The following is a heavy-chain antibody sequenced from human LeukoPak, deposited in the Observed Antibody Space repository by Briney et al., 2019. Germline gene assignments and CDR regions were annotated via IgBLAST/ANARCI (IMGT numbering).Heavy chain of an antibody. D-gene: IGHD2-15*01. CDR2: IAPGDSDT. Sequence: GESLKISCKGSGYIFTDYWIAWVRQMPGKGLEYMGIIAPGDSDTRYSPSFQGQVTISADKSITTAYLQWTSLKASDTAMYYCARYRHCSGCRCHTFDSWGQGTLVTVSS. J-gene: IGHJ4*02. V-gene: IGHV5-51*01. CDR1: GYIFTDYW. CDR3: ARYRHCSGCRCHTFDS.